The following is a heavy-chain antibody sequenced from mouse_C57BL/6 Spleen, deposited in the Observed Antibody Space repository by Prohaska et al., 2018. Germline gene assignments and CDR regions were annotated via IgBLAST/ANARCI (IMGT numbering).Heavy chain of an antibody. CDR2: IRFKSDNYAT. J-gene: IGHJ2*01. CDR1: GFTFSNYW. V-gene: IGHV6-3*01. D-gene: IGHD1-1*01. CDR3: TGPGSSLGD. Sequence: EVKLEESGGGLVQPGGSMKLSCVASGFTFSNYWMNWVRQSPEKGIEWVAQIRFKSDNYATHYAESVKVRLTISRDDSKSSVYLQMNNLRDEDTGIYYCTGPGSSLGDWGKGTKLTVSS.